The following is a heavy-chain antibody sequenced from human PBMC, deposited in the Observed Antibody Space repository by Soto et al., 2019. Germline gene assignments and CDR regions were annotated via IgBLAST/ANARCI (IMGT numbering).Heavy chain of an antibody. V-gene: IGHV4-30-4*01. CDR1: GASISRTDYY. CDR3: ARATAYCGRADCYPFDY. J-gene: IGHJ4*02. Sequence: SETLSLTCTVSGASISRTDYYWSWIRQSPGKGLEWIGYITNSGSTSYNPSLKSRVTMSLETSRNQFSLKLSSVNAADTALYFCARATAYCGRADCYPFDYWGQGTRVTVSS. D-gene: IGHD2-21*01. CDR2: ITNSGST.